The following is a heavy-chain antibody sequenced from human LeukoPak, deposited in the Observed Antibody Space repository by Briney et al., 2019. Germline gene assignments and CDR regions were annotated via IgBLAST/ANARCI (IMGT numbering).Heavy chain of an antibody. CDR1: GGSISSYY. V-gene: IGHV4-59*08. CDR2: IYYSGST. CDR3: ARRSASTNWYFDL. D-gene: IGHD2-2*01. Sequence: SETPSLTCTVSGGSISSYYWSWIRQPPGKGLEWIGYIYYSGSTNYNPSLKSRVTISVDTSKNQFSLKLSSVTAADTAVYYCARRSASTNWYFDLWGRGTLVTAYS. J-gene: IGHJ2*01.